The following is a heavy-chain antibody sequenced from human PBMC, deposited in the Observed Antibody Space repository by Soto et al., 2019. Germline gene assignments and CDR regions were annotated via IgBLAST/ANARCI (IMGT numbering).Heavy chain of an antibody. CDR3: ARDLYPATGFDY. J-gene: IGHJ4*02. CDR2: IKQDGSEK. Sequence: EVHLVESGGGLGQPGGSLRLSCAASGFTFSSYWMSWVRQAPGKGLEWVANIKQDGSEKYYVDSVKGRFTISRDNPKNPLDLQLKRLRAEDTAVYYRARDLYPATGFDYLGQGTLVTGSS. D-gene: IGHD2-15*01. CDR1: GFTFSSYW. V-gene: IGHV3-7*05.